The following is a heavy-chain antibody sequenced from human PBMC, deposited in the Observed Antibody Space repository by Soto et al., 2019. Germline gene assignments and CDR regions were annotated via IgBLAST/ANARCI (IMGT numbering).Heavy chain of an antibody. V-gene: IGHV4-30-2*01. CDR2: IYHSGST. D-gene: IGHD1-1*01. Sequence: SEILSHTCAVSGGSISSGGYSWNWIRQPPGKGLEWIGYIYHSGSTLYNPSLKSRVTISVDKSKNQFSLKLSSVTAADTAVYYCARDQLEGNWFDPWGQGTLVTVSS. CDR1: GGSISSGGYS. J-gene: IGHJ5*02. CDR3: ARDQLEGNWFDP.